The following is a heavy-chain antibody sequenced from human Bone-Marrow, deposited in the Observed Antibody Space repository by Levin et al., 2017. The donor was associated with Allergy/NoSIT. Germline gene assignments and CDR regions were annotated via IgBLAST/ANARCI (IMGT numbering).Heavy chain of an antibody. CDR1: GASIRSGAYY. CDR2: IYYNGST. D-gene: IGHD5-18*01. V-gene: IGHV4-31*03. CDR3: ARHAGPIHLWLMDY. Sequence: SETLSLTCTVSGASIRSGAYYWSWVRQPPGQGLEWIGYIYYNGSTYFNPSLKSRVSISVDTSKNQFSLKLSSVTAADTADYYCARHAGPIHLWLMDYWGQGTLVTVSS. J-gene: IGHJ4*02.